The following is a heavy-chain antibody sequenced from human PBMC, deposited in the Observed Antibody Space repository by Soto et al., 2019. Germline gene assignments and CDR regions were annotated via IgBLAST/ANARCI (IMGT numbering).Heavy chain of an antibody. CDR2: ISYDGSNK. CDR3: AKMPIRFLEWSQYYYYMDV. Sequence: QVQLVESGGGVVQPGRSLRLSCAASGFTFSSYGMHWVRQAPGKGLEWVAVISYDGSNKYYADSVKGRFTISRDNSKNTLYLQMNSPRAEDTAVYYCAKMPIRFLEWSQYYYYMDVWGKGTTVTVSS. J-gene: IGHJ6*03. CDR1: GFTFSSYG. D-gene: IGHD3-3*01. V-gene: IGHV3-30*18.